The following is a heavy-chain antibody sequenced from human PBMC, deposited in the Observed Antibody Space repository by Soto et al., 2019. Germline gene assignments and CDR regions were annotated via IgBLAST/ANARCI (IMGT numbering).Heavy chain of an antibody. Sequence: SETLSLTCVVSGGSISNNDWWSWVRQSPGKGREGVGEIHHSGSPNYNPSLRSRVTISVDKSKNQLSLELTAVTRADTAVYYCARGAAVGTFIFDYWGQGTLVTVSS. D-gene: IGHD6-13*01. J-gene: IGHJ4*02. V-gene: IGHV4-4*02. CDR3: ARGAAVGTFIFDY. CDR1: GGSISNNDW. CDR2: IHHSGSP.